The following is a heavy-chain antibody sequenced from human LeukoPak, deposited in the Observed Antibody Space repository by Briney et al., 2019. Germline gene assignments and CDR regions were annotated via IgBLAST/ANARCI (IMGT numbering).Heavy chain of an antibody. J-gene: IGHJ3*02. CDR1: GYTFTSYF. CDR2: INPNDAGT. CDR3: ARGPSHGAFDI. Sequence: GASVKVSCKASGYTFTSYFIHWLRQAPGQGLEWMGDINPNDAGTQYAQKFQGRVTVTRDTSISTVYMELSRLTSDDSAVYYCARGPSHGAFDIWGQGTMVSVSS. V-gene: IGHV1-2*02.